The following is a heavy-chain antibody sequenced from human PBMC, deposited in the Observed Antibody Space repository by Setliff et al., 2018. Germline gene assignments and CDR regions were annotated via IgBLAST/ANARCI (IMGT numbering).Heavy chain of an antibody. CDR2: VGYNGNT. Sequence: SETLSLTCTVSGGSINNYHWNWIRQPPGKGLEWIGYVGYNGNTHYNPSLNSRVTMSVDTSKNQFSLKLTSVSAADTAVYYCARWGENSGRPDWRAFDIWGRGTLVTVSS. CDR1: GGSINNYH. J-gene: IGHJ2*01. D-gene: IGHD1-26*01. CDR3: ARWGENSGRPDWRAFDI. V-gene: IGHV4-59*01.